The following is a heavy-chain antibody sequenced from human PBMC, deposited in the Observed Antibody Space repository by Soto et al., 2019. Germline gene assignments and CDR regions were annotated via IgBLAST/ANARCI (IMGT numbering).Heavy chain of an antibody. Sequence: EMQLVESGGGLVKPGGSLRLSCAASGFTFSRSGMNWLRQAPGKGLEWVASISSSTSYVYYADSVKGRFSTSRDNAKKILYLEMYALRTEDTAVYYCARDPSEGRVGNWFESWGQGTLVTVSS. D-gene: IGHD2-2*01. CDR2: ISSSTSYV. V-gene: IGHV3-21*01. CDR3: ARDPSEGRVGNWFES. CDR1: GFTFSRSG. J-gene: IGHJ5*01.